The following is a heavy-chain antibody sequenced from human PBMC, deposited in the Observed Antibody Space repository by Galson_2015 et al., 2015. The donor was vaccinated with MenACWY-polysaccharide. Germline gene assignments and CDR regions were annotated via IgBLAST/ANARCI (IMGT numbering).Heavy chain of an antibody. Sequence: SEPLSLTCPVSGGSITRSYWGWIRQSPGQGLAWIGYMHTSGKSHYNPSRKSRVTVSVDTSRSQFSLKLTSVTAADTAVYYCAREVMVSNSFGWFGPWGQGSLVTVSS. CDR2: MHTSGKS. D-gene: IGHD2-8*01. J-gene: IGHJ5*02. V-gene: IGHV4-59*01. CDR3: AREVMVSNSFGWFGP. CDR1: GGSITRSY.